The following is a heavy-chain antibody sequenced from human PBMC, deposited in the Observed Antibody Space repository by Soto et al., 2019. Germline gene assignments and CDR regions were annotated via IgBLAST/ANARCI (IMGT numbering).Heavy chain of an antibody. CDR2: ISSSSSYI. Sequence: PGGSLRLSCAASGFTFSSYSMNWVRQAPGKGLEWVSSISSSSSYIYYADSVKGRFTISRDNAKNSLYLQMNSLRAEDTAVYYCARDLKAYSSSTGFDYWGQGTLVTVSS. D-gene: IGHD6-6*01. CDR3: ARDLKAYSSSTGFDY. J-gene: IGHJ4*02. V-gene: IGHV3-21*01. CDR1: GFTFSSYS.